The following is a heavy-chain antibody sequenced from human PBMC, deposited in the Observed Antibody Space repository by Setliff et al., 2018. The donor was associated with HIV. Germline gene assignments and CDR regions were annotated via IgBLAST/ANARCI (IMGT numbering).Heavy chain of an antibody. J-gene: IGHJ6*03. CDR1: GFTFSAHQ. V-gene: IGHV3-7*03. CDR3: AKNTPSIINYPYYYYMDV. D-gene: IGHD1-7*01. Sequence: GGSLRLSCAASGFTFSAHQMSWVRQPPGKGLEWVANIKADGTDKYYVDSVKGRFTISRDNSKSTLYLQMNSLRDGDTALYYCAKNTPSIINYPYYYYMDVWGKGTTVTVSS. CDR2: IKADGTDK.